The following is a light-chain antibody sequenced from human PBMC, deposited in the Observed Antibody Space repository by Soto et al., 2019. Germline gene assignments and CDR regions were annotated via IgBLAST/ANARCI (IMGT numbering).Light chain of an antibody. V-gene: IGLV3-27*01. Sequence: SYELTQPSSVSVSPGQTARITCSGDVLAKKYARWFQQKPGQAPVLLIYKDSERPSGIPERFSGSSSGTTVTLTISGAQVEDEADYYCYSAADNNFVVFGGGTKLTVL. CDR2: KDS. CDR3: YSAADNNFVV. J-gene: IGLJ2*01. CDR1: VLAKKY.